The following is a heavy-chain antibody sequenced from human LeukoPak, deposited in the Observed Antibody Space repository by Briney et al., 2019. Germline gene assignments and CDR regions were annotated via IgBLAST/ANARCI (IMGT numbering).Heavy chain of an antibody. Sequence: SQTLSLTCTVSGGSISSGDYYWSWIRQPPGKGLEWIGEINHSGSTNYNPSLKSRVTISVDTSKNQFSLKLSSVTAADTAVYYCARGRWSVAAGTLDYWGQGTLVTVSS. CDR2: INHSGST. V-gene: IGHV4-30-4*01. CDR1: GGSISSGDYY. D-gene: IGHD6-13*01. CDR3: ARGRWSVAAGTLDY. J-gene: IGHJ4*02.